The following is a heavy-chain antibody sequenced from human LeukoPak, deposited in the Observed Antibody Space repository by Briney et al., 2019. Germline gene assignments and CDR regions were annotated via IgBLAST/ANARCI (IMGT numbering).Heavy chain of an antibody. CDR3: ARPVYDYVWGSYRYTGQFDY. D-gene: IGHD3-16*02. Sequence: SETLSLTCTVSGGSISSSSYYWGWIRQPPGKGLEWIGSIYYSGSTYYNPSLKSRVTISVDTSKNQFSLKLSSVTAADTAVYYCARPVYDYVWGSYRYTGQFDYWGQGTLVTVSS. CDR2: IYYSGST. CDR1: GGSISSSSYY. J-gene: IGHJ4*02. V-gene: IGHV4-39*01.